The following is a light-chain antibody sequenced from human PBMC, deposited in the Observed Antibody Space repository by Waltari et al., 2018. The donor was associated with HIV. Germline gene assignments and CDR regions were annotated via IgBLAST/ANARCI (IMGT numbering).Light chain of an antibody. Sequence: QSALTQPASVSGSPGQSITISCTGTSSDVGNYNLVSWYQQHPGKAPKLMIFDVNKRPPVISYRFSGSKSGNTASLTISGLQAEDEADYFCCSYAGTITFWVFGGGTKLTVL. CDR3: CSYAGTITFWV. J-gene: IGLJ3*02. V-gene: IGLV2-23*02. CDR2: DVN. CDR1: SSDVGNYNL.